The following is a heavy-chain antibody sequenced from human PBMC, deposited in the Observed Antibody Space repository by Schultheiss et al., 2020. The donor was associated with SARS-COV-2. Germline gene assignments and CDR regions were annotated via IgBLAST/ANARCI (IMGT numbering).Heavy chain of an antibody. V-gene: IGHV3-7*01. CDR2: IKQDGGEK. CDR1: GFTFSSYA. J-gene: IGHJ6*02. D-gene: IGHD6-6*01. CDR3: ARDQYARASSSYYYYYGMDV. Sequence: GGSLRLSCAASGFTFSSYAMNWLRQAPDKGLEWVANIKQDGGEKYYVDSVKGRFTISRDNAKNSLYLQMNSLRAEDTAVYYCARDQYARASSSYYYYYGMDVWGQGTTVTVSS.